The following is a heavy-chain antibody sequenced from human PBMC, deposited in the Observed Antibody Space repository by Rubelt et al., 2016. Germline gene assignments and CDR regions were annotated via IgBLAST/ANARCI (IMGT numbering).Heavy chain of an antibody. Sequence: QVQLVQSGAVLKKPGASVKVSCKVSGDTLSVFSIHWVRQAPGKGLEWMGGFDGEDGETVYAQNFQGRLIMTEDTSTDTAYMELSRLTSADTAVYYCSTADSSSWYDATDTWGRGTMVTVSS. CDR1: GDTLSVFS. D-gene: IGHD6-13*01. CDR3: STADSSSWYDATDT. V-gene: IGHV1-24*01. J-gene: IGHJ3*02. CDR2: FDGEDGET.